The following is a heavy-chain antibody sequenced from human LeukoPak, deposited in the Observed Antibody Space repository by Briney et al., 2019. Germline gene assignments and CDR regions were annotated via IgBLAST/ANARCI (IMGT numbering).Heavy chain of an antibody. CDR3: AKVRYSGSSDAFDI. CDR2: IRYDGSNK. J-gene: IGHJ3*02. Sequence: GGSLRLSCAASGFTFSSYGMHWVRQAPGKGLEWVAFIRYDGSNKCYADSVKGRFTISRDNSKNTLYLQMNSLRAEDTAVYYCAKVRYSGSSDAFDIWGQGTMVTVSS. D-gene: IGHD1-26*01. CDR1: GFTFSSYG. V-gene: IGHV3-30*02.